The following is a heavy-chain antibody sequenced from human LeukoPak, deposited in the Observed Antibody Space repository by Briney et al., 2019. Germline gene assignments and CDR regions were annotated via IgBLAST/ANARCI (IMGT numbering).Heavy chain of an antibody. Sequence: GGSLRLSCAASGFTFSSYAMHWVRQAPGKGLEWVSYISSSGSTIYYADSVKGRFSISRDNAKNSLHLQMNSLRVEDTAVYYCARGTVAGKAPYWGQGTLVTVSS. J-gene: IGHJ4*02. V-gene: IGHV3-48*01. CDR3: ARGTVAGKAPY. CDR2: ISSSGSTI. D-gene: IGHD6-19*01. CDR1: GFTFSSYA.